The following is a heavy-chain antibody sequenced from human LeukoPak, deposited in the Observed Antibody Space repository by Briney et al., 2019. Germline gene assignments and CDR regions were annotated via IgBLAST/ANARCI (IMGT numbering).Heavy chain of an antibody. CDR3: ARDSGRPPTSFDY. D-gene: IGHD1-1*01. J-gene: IGHJ4*02. V-gene: IGHV1-69*04. CDR1: GGTFNHFG. Sequence: ASVKVSCKASGGTFNHFGINWVRQAPGQGLEWMGRIIPILDLTKYAPKIQDRVTITADKSTSTAYMGLNSLRSEDTAVYFCARDSGRPPTSFDYWGQGTLVTVSS. CDR2: IIPILDLT.